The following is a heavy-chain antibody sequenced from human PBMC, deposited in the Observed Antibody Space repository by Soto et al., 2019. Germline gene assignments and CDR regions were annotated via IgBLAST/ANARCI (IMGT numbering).Heavy chain of an antibody. Sequence: SETLSLTCTVSDGSISPYYRSWIRQPPGKGLEWIGYIYYAGTTTYNPSLKSRVTISVDTSKNQFSLKLSSVTAADTAVYYCVSESTVTDAFDIWGQGTMVTVSS. CDR3: VSESTVTDAFDI. V-gene: IGHV4-59*01. CDR1: DGSISPYY. J-gene: IGHJ3*02. D-gene: IGHD4-17*01. CDR2: IYYAGTT.